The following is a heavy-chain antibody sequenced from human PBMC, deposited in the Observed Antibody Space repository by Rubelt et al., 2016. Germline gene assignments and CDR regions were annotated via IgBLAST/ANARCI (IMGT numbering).Heavy chain of an antibody. Sequence: QVQLQQWGAGLLKPSETLSLTCAVYGGSFSGYYWSWLRQPPGKGLEWIGEINHSGSTNYNPSLKSRVTISVETSKNQFSLKLSSVTAADTAVYYCARGRRYSGSSYWYFDLWGRGTLVTVSS. CDR2: INHSGST. V-gene: IGHV4-34*01. CDR3: ARGRRYSGSSYWYFDL. CDR1: GGSFSGYY. J-gene: IGHJ2*01. D-gene: IGHD1-26*01.